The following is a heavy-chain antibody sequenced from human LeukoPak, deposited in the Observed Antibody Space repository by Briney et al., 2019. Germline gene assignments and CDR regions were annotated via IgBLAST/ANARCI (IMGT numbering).Heavy chain of an antibody. CDR3: ARDLSAAYCSGGSCYPGWYAFDI. CDR1: GYSISSGYY. CDR2: IYHSGST. Sequence: SETLSLTCTVSGYSISSGYYWGWIRQPPGKGLEWIGSIYHSGSTYYNPSLKSRVTISVDTSKNQFSLKLSSVTAADTAVYYCARDLSAAYCSGGSCYPGWYAFDIWGQGTMVTVSS. D-gene: IGHD2-15*01. J-gene: IGHJ3*02. V-gene: IGHV4-38-2*02.